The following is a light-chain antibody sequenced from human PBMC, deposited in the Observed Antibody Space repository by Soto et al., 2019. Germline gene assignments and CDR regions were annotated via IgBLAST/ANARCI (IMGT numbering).Light chain of an antibody. J-gene: IGLJ2*01. CDR3: ETWDTNVVV. V-gene: IGLV4-60*02. Sequence: QPVLTQSSSASASLGSSGKLTCTLSSGHSTYIIAWHQQQPGKAPRYLMKLEGSGSYNKGSGIPDRFSGSSSGADRYLTISNLQFEDEADYYCETWDTNVVVFGGGTKLTVL. CDR1: SGHSTYI. CDR2: LEGSGSY.